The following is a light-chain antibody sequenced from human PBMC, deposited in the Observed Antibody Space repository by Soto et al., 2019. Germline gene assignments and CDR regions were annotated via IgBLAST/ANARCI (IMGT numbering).Light chain of an antibody. V-gene: IGKV3-20*01. CDR2: GAS. CDR3: QQYGSSPPT. Sequence: EILMTQSPATLSVSPGERANLSCRASQSITRNLAWYQQSPGQAPRLLFYGASSRATGIPDRFIGSGSGTDFTLTISRLEPEDFAVYYCQQYGSSPPTFGQGTRWIS. CDR1: QSITRN. J-gene: IGKJ1*01.